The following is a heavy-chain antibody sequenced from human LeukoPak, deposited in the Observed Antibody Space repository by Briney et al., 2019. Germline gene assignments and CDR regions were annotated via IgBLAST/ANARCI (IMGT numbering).Heavy chain of an antibody. CDR2: IYSTGST. D-gene: IGHD6-13*01. J-gene: IGHJ5*02. Sequence: KPSETLSLTCTVSGGSISSYYWSWIRQSAGKGLEWIGRIYSTGSTNYNPSLKSRVTMSIDTSKNQFPLNLSSVTAADTAIYYCSKGGSSWYNWFDPWGQGTLVTVSS. CDR1: GGSISSYY. V-gene: IGHV4-4*07. CDR3: SKGGSSWYNWFDP.